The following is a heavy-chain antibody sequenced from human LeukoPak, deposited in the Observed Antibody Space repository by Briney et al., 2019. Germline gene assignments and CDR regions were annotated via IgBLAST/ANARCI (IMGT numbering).Heavy chain of an antibody. CDR1: GFTFTNYG. J-gene: IGHJ4*02. V-gene: IGHV3-23*01. CDR3: AKTKGDYEYWSGYYKYYFDY. Sequence: GGSLRLSCVASGFTFTNYGMSWVRQAPGKGLEWVSAITGSGGSTYYADSVTGRFTISRDNSENTLYLQMNSLRAEDTVLYYCAKTKGDYEYWSGYYKYYFDYWGQGTLVTVSS. D-gene: IGHD3-3*01. CDR2: ITGSGGST.